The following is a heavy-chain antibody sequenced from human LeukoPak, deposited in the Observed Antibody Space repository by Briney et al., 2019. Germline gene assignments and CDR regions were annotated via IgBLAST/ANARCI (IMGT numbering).Heavy chain of an antibody. D-gene: IGHD2-2*01. CDR3: ARDRYCSSTSCYGAGYYYYGMDV. J-gene: IGHJ6*02. Sequence: PGRSLRLSCAASGFTFSSCAMHWVRQAPGKGLEWVAVISYDGSNKYYADSVKGRFTISRDNSKNTLYLQMNSLRAEDTAVYYCARDRYCSSTSCYGAGYYYYGMDVWGQGTTVTVSS. CDR1: GFTFSSCA. CDR2: ISYDGSNK. V-gene: IGHV3-30*04.